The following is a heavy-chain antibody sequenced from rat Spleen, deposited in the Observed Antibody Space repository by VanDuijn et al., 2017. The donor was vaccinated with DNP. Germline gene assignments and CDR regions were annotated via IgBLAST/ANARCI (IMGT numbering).Heavy chain of an antibody. J-gene: IGHJ4*01. D-gene: IGHD1-3*01. V-gene: IGHV2-1*01. Sequence: QVQLKESGPGLVQPSQTLSLTCTVSGFSLTSYTVSWVRQPPGKGLEWMGRIRSGGSTDYNSALKSRLSISRDTSKSQVFLKMNSVQTEDTAMYFCARSLATVVPTGAMDVWGQGISVIVSS. CDR1: GFSLTSYT. CDR2: IRSGGST. CDR3: ARSLATVVPTGAMDV.